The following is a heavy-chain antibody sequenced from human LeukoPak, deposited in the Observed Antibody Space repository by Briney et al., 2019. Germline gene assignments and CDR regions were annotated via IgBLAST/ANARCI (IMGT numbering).Heavy chain of an antibody. CDR2: IYYSGST. Sequence: PSETLSLTCTVSGDSISSSNYYWGWIRQPPGKGLEWIGSIYYSGSTFYNPSLKSRVTISVDTSKNQFSLKLSSVTAADAAVYYCARYIVVVPAATRQDWFDPWGQGTLVTVSS. D-gene: IGHD2-2*01. V-gene: IGHV4-39*07. J-gene: IGHJ5*02. CDR1: GDSISSSNYY. CDR3: ARYIVVVPAATRQDWFDP.